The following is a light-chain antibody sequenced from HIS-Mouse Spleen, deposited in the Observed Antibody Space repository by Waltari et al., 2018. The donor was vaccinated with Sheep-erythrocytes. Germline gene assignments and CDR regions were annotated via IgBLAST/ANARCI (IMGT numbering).Light chain of an antibody. CDR2: QDS. CDR1: KLGDKY. Sequence: LTQPRSVSVSPGQTASITCSGDKLGDKYACWYQQKPGQSPVLVIYQDSKRPSGIPGRFSGSTSGNTATLTISGTQAMDEADYSCQAWDSSTVVFGGGTKLTVL. CDR3: QAWDSSTVV. V-gene: IGLV3-1*01. J-gene: IGLJ2*01.